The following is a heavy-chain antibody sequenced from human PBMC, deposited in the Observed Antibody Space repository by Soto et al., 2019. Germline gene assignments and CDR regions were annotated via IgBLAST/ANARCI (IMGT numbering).Heavy chain of an antibody. CDR2: IIPIFGTP. J-gene: IGHJ4*02. CDR3: ARDRDDYGSGNYYNRIDF. CDR1: GGIFSTYA. D-gene: IGHD3-10*01. V-gene: IGHV1-69*01. Sequence: QVQLVQSGAEVKKPGSSVKVSCKASGGIFSTYAISWLRRAPGQGLEWMGGIIPIFGTPNYAHRFQGRVTNAANDSTSTAYMELSRLRSEDTAVYYCARDRDDYGSGNYYNRIDFWGQGTLVTVSS.